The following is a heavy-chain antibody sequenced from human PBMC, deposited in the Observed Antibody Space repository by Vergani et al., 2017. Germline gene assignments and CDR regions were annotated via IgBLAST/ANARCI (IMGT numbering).Heavy chain of an antibody. D-gene: IGHD1-1*01. J-gene: IGHJ5*02. CDR3: ARAEGMTTPGFDP. Sequence: QVQLVESGGGVVQPGRSLRLSCAASGFTFSSYAMHWARQAPGKGLEWVAVISYDGSNKYYADSVKGRFTISRDNSKNTLYLQMNSLRAEDTAVYYCARAEGMTTPGFDPWGQGTLVTVSS. V-gene: IGHV3-30-3*01. CDR2: ISYDGSNK. CDR1: GFTFSSYA.